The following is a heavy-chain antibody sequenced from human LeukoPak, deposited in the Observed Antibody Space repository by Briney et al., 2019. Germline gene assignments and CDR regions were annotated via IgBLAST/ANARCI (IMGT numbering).Heavy chain of an antibody. CDR1: GFTFSSYW. D-gene: IGHD5-18*01. Sequence: GGSLSLSCAASGFTFSSYWMSWLRQAPGKGVDGVAHIKQDGWEKYYVDSVKGRFTIYRDNDKHSLYLQMNSLRAEDTAVYYCARSLLEYSQYYMDVWGKGTTVTVSS. V-gene: IGHV3-7*01. CDR3: ARSLLEYSQYYMDV. CDR2: IKQDGWEK. J-gene: IGHJ6*03.